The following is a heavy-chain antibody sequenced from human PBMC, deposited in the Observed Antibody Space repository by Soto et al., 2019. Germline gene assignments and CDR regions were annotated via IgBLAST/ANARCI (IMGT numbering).Heavy chain of an antibody. CDR1: GYTFTSYG. V-gene: IGHV1-18*01. Sequence: ASVKVSCKASGYTFTSYGISWVRQAPGQGLEWMGWISAYNGNTNYAQKLQGRVTMTTDTSTSTAYMELRSLRSDDTAVYYCARSHPPHYGSGSFPPAIDYWGQGTLVTVS. D-gene: IGHD3-10*01. J-gene: IGHJ4*02. CDR2: ISAYNGNT. CDR3: ARSHPPHYGSGSFPPAIDY.